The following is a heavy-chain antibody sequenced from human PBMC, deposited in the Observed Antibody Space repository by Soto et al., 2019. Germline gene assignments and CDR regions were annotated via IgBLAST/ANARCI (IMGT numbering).Heavy chain of an antibody. V-gene: IGHV1-69*06. CDR1: GGTFSSHS. J-gene: IGHJ4*02. CDR3: AREVGYGYFSAALLD. D-gene: IGHD5-12*01. Sequence: VQLMQSGAEVKQPGSSVKVSCKASGGTFSSHSINWVRQAPGQGLEWMGGIITLFGTANYAQNFQGRVTITADKSTSTAYMELNSLRSDDTAVYYCAREVGYGYFSAALLDWGQGTLVTVSS. CDR2: IITLFGTA.